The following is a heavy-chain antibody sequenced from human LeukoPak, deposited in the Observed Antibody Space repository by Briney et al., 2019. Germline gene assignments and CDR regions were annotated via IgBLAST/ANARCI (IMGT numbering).Heavy chain of an antibody. D-gene: IGHD4-17*01. CDR2: IYYNGST. Sequence: PSETLSLTCTVSGGSISSYYWSWLRQPPGKGLEWIGYIYYNGSTNYNPSLKSRVTISVDTSKDQFSLKLGSVTALHTAVYYCARPGVTTDPLDYWGQGTLVTVSS. CDR1: GGSISSYY. CDR3: ARPGVTTDPLDY. V-gene: IGHV4-59*01. J-gene: IGHJ4*02.